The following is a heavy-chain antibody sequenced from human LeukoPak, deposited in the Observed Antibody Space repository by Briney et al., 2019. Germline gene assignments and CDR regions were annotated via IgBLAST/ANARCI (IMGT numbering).Heavy chain of an antibody. V-gene: IGHV4-59*08. J-gene: IGHJ4*02. CDR3: ARSKDIVVVVAATPYYFDY. CDR1: GGSISSYY. CDR2: IYYSGST. Sequence: PSETLSLTCTVSGGSISSYYWSWIRQPPGKGLEWIGYIYYSGSTNYNPSLKSRVTISVDTSKNQFSLKLSSVTAADTAVYYCARSKDIVVVVAATPYYFDYWGQGTLVTVSS. D-gene: IGHD2-15*01.